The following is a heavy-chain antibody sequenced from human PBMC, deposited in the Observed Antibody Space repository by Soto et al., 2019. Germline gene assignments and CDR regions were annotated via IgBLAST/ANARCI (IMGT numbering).Heavy chain of an antibody. CDR1: GFTFSSYA. V-gene: IGHV3-23*01. Sequence: GRSLRLSCAASGFTFSSYAINWVRQAPGKGLEWVSTISGSGDNTYYADSVKGRFTISRDNSKNTLSLQMNSLRVEDTAVYYCAKSGQSSWANMDVWGQGTTVTVSS. J-gene: IGHJ6*02. CDR3: AKSGQSSWANMDV. CDR2: ISGSGDNT. D-gene: IGHD2-2*01.